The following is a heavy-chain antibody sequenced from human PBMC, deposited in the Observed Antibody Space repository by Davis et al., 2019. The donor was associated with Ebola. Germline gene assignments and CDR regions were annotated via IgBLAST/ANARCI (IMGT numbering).Heavy chain of an antibody. CDR1: GYTFTSYA. CDR3: ARDLPHRHYDFWSGYYTGGNYFDY. D-gene: IGHD3-3*01. Sequence: AASVKVSCKASGYTFTSYAMHWVRQAPGQRLEWMGWINAGNGNTKYSQKFQGRVTITRDTSASTAYMELSSLRSEDTAVYYCARDLPHRHYDFWSGYYTGGNYFDYWGQGTLVTVSS. V-gene: IGHV1-3*01. CDR2: INAGNGNT. J-gene: IGHJ4*02.